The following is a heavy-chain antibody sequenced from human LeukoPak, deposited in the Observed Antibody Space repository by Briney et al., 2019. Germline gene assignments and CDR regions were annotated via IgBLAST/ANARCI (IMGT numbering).Heavy chain of an antibody. V-gene: IGHV4-59*01. CDR3: ASFPDFWSGRYYFDY. CDR2: IYYSGST. D-gene: IGHD3-3*01. CDR1: GGSISGYY. Sequence: PSETLSLTCTVSGGSISGYYWSWIRQPPGKGLEWIGYIYYSGSTNYNPSLKSRVTISVDTSKNQFSLKLSSVTAADTAVYYCASFPDFWSGRYYFDYWGQGTLVTVSS. J-gene: IGHJ4*02.